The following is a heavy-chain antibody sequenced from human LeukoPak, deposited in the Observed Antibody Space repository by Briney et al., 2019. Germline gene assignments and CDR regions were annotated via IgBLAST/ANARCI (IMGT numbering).Heavy chain of an antibody. CDR3: ARDRPFCSGGTCNSVDYFDP. CDR2: ISSDGRTT. V-gene: IGHV3-74*01. D-gene: IGHD2-15*01. CDR1: GFTFSNYW. Sequence: GGSLRLSCAVSGFTFSNYWMHWVRQVSGKGVEWVPRISSDGRTTIYADSVKGRFTISRDNSKNTVYLQMNSLRGEDTAVYYCARDRPFCSGGTCNSVDYFDPWGQGTLVTVSS. J-gene: IGHJ5*02.